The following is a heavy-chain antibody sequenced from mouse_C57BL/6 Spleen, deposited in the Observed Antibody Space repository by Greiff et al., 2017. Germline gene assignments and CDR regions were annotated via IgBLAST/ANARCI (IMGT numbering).Heavy chain of an antibody. CDR1: GYAFSSSW. Sequence: QVTLKESGPELVKPGASVKISCKASGYAFSSSWMNWVKQRPGKGLEWIGRIYPGDGDTNYNGKFKGKATLTADKSSSTAYMQLSSLTSEDSAVYFCARSRDYYGSSYEYFDVWGTGTTVTVSS. CDR2: IYPGDGDT. D-gene: IGHD1-1*01. CDR3: ARSRDYYGSSYEYFDV. V-gene: IGHV1-82*01. J-gene: IGHJ1*03.